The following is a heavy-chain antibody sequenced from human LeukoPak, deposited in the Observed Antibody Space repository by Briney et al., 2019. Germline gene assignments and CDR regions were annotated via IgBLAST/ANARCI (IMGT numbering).Heavy chain of an antibody. CDR2: IIPIFGTA. D-gene: IGHD3-22*01. CDR1: GGTFSSYA. CDR3: ARDATYYYDSSGYYFDY. Sequence: SVKVSCKASGGTFSSYAISWVRQAHGQGLEWMGRIIPIFGTANYAQKFQGRVTITTDESTSTAYMELSSLRSEDTAVYYCARDATYYYDSSGYYFDYWGQGTLVTVSS. J-gene: IGHJ4*02. V-gene: IGHV1-69*05.